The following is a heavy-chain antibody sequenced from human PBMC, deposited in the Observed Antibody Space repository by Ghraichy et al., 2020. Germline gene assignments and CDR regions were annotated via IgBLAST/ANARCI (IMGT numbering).Heavy chain of an antibody. CDR3: TTCPLGYCSGGSCRDY. V-gene: IGHV3-15*01. J-gene: IGHJ4*02. Sequence: GALNISCAASGFTFSNAWMSWVRQAPGKGLEWVGRIKSKTDGGTTDYAAPVKGRFTISRDDSKNTLYLQMNSLKTEDTAVYYCTTCPLGYCSGGSCRDYWGQGTLVTVSS. D-gene: IGHD2-15*01. CDR1: GFTFSNAW. CDR2: IKSKTDGGTT.